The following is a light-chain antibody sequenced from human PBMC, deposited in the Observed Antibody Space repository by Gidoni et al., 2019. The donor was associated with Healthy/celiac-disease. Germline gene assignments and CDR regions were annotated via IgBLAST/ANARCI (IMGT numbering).Light chain of an antibody. V-gene: IGKV1-5*03. J-gene: IGKJ2*01. CDR1: QSISSW. CDR2: KAS. CDR3: QQYNSYSYT. Sequence: DIQMTQSPSTLSASVGDRVTITCRASQSISSWLAWYQQKPGNPPKLLIYKASSLESGVPSGFSGSGSGTEFTLTISSLQPDDFATYYCQQYNSYSYTFGQGTKLEIK.